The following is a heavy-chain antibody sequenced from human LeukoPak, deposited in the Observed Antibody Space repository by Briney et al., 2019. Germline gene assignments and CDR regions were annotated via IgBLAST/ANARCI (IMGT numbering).Heavy chain of an antibody. D-gene: IGHD2-21*01. J-gene: IGHJ4*02. Sequence: AGGSLRLSCAATGFTFSTYWITWVRQAPGKGLAWVANINEDGGKKYYVDSVKGRFTISRDNVKNSVSLQMNSLRVEDTAVYYCARGPYCDGFSCQSFFDYWGQGALVTVSP. CDR1: GFTFSTYW. CDR3: ARGPYCDGFSCQSFFDY. CDR2: INEDGGKK. V-gene: IGHV3-7*01.